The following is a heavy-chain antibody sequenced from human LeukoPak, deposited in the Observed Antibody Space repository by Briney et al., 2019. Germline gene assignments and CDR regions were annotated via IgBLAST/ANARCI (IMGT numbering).Heavy chain of an antibody. D-gene: IGHD5-24*01. CDR1: GFTFSSYG. CDR3: AKGRDGYSPFDY. CDR2: LWHDGNNK. Sequence: GGSLRPSCAASGFTFSSYGMHWVRQAPGKGLEWVAFLWHDGNNKNYADSVKGRFTISRDNSKNTLYLQMNSLRPEDTAVYYCAKGRDGYSPFDYWGQGTLVTVSS. J-gene: IGHJ4*02. V-gene: IGHV3-30*02.